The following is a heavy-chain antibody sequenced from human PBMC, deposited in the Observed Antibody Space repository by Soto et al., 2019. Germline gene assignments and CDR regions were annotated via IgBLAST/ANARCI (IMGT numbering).Heavy chain of an antibody. Sequence: GSLRLSCAASGFTFSRFELHWVRQAPGKGLEWISYISSSGSTAYYASSVEGRFTISRDNAKNSLYLQMNSLRAEDTAVYYCARALVRGVIGRYYYYYYGMDVWGQGTTVTVSS. J-gene: IGHJ6*02. CDR3: ARALVRGVIGRYYYYYYGMDV. V-gene: IGHV3-48*03. D-gene: IGHD3-10*01. CDR1: GFTFSRFE. CDR2: ISSSGSTA.